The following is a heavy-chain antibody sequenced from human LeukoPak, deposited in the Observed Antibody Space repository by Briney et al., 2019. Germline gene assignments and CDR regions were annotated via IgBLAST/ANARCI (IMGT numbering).Heavy chain of an antibody. V-gene: IGHV1-24*01. CDR1: GYTLTELS. J-gene: IGHJ4*02. Sequence: ASVKVSCKVSGYTLTELSIHWVRQAPGKGLEWMGGFNPENSETVYAQKFRGRVTMTEDTSTDTAYMELSSLRSDDTAVYYCARGLGVGATYPFDYWGQGTLVTVSS. CDR2: FNPENSET. D-gene: IGHD1-26*01. CDR3: ARGLGVGATYPFDY.